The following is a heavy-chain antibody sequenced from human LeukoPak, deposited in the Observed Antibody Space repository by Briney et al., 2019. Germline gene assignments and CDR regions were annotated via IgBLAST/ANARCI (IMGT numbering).Heavy chain of an antibody. CDR1: GPTFRNAF. CDR2: IESSTDGGTT. D-gene: IGHD3-3*01. J-gene: IGHJ4*02. CDR3: TTSPGITVFGVVTDY. V-gene: IGHV3-15*04. Sequence: GGSLRLSCAASGPTFRNAFMNWVRQAPGKGLEWVGRIESSTDGGTTDYAAPVKGRFTMSRDDSKNTLYLQMNNVKIEDTGVYYCTTSPGITVFGVVTDYWGQGTLVIVSS.